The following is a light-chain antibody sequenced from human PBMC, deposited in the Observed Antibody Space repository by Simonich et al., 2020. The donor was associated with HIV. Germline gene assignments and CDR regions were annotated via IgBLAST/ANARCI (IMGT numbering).Light chain of an antibody. J-gene: IGLJ2*01. Sequence: QSVLTQPPSVSGAPGQRVTISCTGSSSNIGAGYDAHWHQQLPGTAPKLLIYGNNNRPSGVPDRFSGSKSGTSASLAITGLQAEDEADYYCQSYDSSLSVVFGGGTKLTVL. CDR3: QSYDSSLSVV. CDR1: SSNIGAGYD. V-gene: IGLV1-40*01. CDR2: GNN.